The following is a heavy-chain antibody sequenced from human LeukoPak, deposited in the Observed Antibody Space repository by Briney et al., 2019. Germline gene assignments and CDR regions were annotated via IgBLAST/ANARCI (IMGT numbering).Heavy chain of an antibody. V-gene: IGHV1-69*13. CDR2: IIPIYNTA. CDR1: GGTFNTHG. J-gene: IGHJ3*02. D-gene: IGHD4-11*01. CDR3: ARDTTITTDAFDM. Sequence: SVKVSCKASGGTFNTHGITWVRQAPGQELEWLGGIIPIYNTAKYAQKFRGRVTITADESTSTAYMELSSLRSEDTAVYYCARDTTITTDAFDMWGQGTLVTVSP.